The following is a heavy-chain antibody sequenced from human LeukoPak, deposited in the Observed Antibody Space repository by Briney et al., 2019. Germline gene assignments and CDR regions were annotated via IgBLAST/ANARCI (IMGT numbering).Heavy chain of an antibody. Sequence: SATLSLTCTVSGGSISSYYWSWIRQPAGKGLEWIGRIYTSGSTNYNPSLKSRVTMSVDTSKNQFSLKLSSVTAADTAVYYCASHSRSTGYSSGWYPFDYWGREPRSPSPQ. D-gene: IGHD6-19*01. CDR1: GGSISSYY. V-gene: IGHV4-4*07. J-gene: IGHJ4*02. CDR3: ASHSRSTGYSSGWYPFDY. CDR2: IYTSGST.